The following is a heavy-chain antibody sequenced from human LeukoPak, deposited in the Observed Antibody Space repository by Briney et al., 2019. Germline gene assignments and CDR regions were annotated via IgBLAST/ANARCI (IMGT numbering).Heavy chain of an antibody. CDR2: INRGGST. CDR1: GGSFSGYY. D-gene: IGHD3-10*01. Sequence: PSETLSLTCAVSGGSFSGYYWSWIRQPPGKGLGWIGEINRGGSTTYNPSLKGRVTMSVDTSKNQFSLKLSSVTAADTAVYSCARGYGSGSYYNYWGQGTLVTVSS. J-gene: IGHJ4*02. CDR3: ARGYGSGSYYNY. V-gene: IGHV4-34*01.